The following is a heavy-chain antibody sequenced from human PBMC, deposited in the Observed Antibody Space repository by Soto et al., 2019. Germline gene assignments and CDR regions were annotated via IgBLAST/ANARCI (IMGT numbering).Heavy chain of an antibody. CDR3: VKGMNYYYYYMDV. CDR2: ISGSGGKT. J-gene: IGHJ6*03. CDR1: GFIFSDYA. V-gene: IGHV3-23*01. Sequence: EVQLLESGGGFVPPGGSLRLSCSASGFIFSDYAITWVRQAPGKGLEWVSAISGSGGKTYYADSVKGRFTISRDSSQNMMSLQMSGLRAEDTAIYYCVKGMNYYYYYMDVWGNGTTVTVSS.